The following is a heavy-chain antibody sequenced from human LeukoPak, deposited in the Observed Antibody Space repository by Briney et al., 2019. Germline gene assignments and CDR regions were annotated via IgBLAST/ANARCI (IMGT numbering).Heavy chain of an antibody. CDR2: ISAYNGNT. V-gene: IGHV1-18*01. CDR3: ARVGWLVGLADY. J-gene: IGHJ4*02. Sequence: ASVNVSCKASGYTFTSYGVSWVRQAPGQGLEWMGWISAYNGNTNYAQKLQGRVTMTTDTSTSTAYMELRSLRSDDTAVYYCARVGWLVGLADYWGQGTLVTVSS. CDR1: GYTFTSYG. D-gene: IGHD6-19*01.